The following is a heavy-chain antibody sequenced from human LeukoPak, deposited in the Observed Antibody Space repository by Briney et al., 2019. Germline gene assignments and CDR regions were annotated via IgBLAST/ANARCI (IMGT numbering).Heavy chain of an antibody. Sequence: GGSLRLSCAASGFTFSSYAMHWVRQAPGKGLEWVAVTSYDESNKYYADSVKGRFTISRDNSKNTLYLQMNSLRAEDTAVYYCAKTIAAAAYNWFDPWGQGTLVTVSS. CDR3: AKTIAAAAYNWFDP. CDR1: GFTFSSYA. V-gene: IGHV3-30*04. J-gene: IGHJ5*02. CDR2: TSYDESNK. D-gene: IGHD6-13*01.